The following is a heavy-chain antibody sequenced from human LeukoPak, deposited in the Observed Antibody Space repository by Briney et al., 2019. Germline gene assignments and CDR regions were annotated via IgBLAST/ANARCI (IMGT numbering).Heavy chain of an antibody. V-gene: IGHV3-48*01. CDR2: ISSSSSTI. J-gene: IGHJ6*03. CDR1: GFTFDDYG. CDR3: ARDRIEQQRTLGRSTNYYSYYYMDV. Sequence: GGSLRLSCAASGFTFDDYGLSWVRQAPGKGLEWVSYISSSSSTIYYADSVKGRFTISRDNAKNSLYLQMSSLRAEDTAVYYCARDRIEQQRTLGRSTNYYSYYYMDVWGKGTTVTVSS. D-gene: IGHD6-13*01.